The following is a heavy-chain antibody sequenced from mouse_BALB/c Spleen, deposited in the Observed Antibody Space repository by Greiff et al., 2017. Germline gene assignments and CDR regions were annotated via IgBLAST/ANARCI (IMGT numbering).Heavy chain of an antibody. J-gene: IGHJ4*01. CDR1: GFTFSSYA. CDR2: ISSGGSYT. CDR3: ARPGEYGNFYAMDY. Sequence: DVHLVESGGGLVKPGGSLKLSCAASGFTFSSYAMSWVRQTPEKRLEWVATISSGGSYTYYPDSVKGRFTISRDNAKNTLYLQMSSLRSEDTAMYYCARPGEYGNFYAMDYWGQGTSVTVSS. V-gene: IGHV5-9-3*01. D-gene: IGHD2-1*01.